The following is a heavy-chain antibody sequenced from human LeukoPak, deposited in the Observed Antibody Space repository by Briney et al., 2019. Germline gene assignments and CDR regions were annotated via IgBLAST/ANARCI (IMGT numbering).Heavy chain of an antibody. CDR1: GYTFSNYC. CDR2: LNPTYDIP. CDR3: AKDPRNILTGDYDDFDI. V-gene: IGHV1-46*01. J-gene: IGHJ3*02. Sequence: ASVKVSCKASGYTFSNYCMHWVRQAPGQGLEWMGILNPTYDIPIYAQTFEGRVNMTRDMSTSTVYMELTTLTSDDTAVYFCAKDPRNILTGDYDDFDIWGQGTMVIVSS. D-gene: IGHD3-9*01.